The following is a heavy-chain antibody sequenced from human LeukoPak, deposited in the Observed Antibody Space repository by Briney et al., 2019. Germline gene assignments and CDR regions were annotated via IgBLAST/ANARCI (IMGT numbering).Heavy chain of an antibody. CDR1: GFTFSTFA. CDR2: ISGSGSGT. CDR3: ARDSSMLRGPLVIYYFDF. Sequence: GGSLRLSCAASGFTFSTFAMSWVRQAPGKGLEWVSAISGSGSGTDYADSVKGRFTISRDNSKNTLYLQMNSLRVGDTAVYYCARDSSMLRGPLVIYYFDFWGQGTLVTVSS. D-gene: IGHD3-10*01. V-gene: IGHV3-23*01. J-gene: IGHJ4*02.